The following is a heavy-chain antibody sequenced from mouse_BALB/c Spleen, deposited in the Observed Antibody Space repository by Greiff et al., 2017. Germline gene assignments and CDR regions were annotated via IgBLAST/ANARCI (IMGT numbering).Heavy chain of an antibody. V-gene: IGHV5-6-4*01. D-gene: IGHD2-1*01. Sequence: EVQVVESGGGLVKPGGSLKLSCAASGFTFSSYTMSWVRQTPEKRLEWVATISSGGSYTYYPDSVKGRFTISRDNAKNTLYLQMSSLKSEDTAMYYCTRGDGTLDYWGQGTTLTVSS. CDR1: GFTFSSYT. J-gene: IGHJ2*01. CDR2: ISSGGSYT. CDR3: TRGDGTLDY.